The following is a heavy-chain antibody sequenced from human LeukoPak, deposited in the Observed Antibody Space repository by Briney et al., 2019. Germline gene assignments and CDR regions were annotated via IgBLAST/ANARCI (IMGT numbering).Heavy chain of an antibody. CDR1: GFIVSSNY. CDR2: IYSGGST. J-gene: IGHJ4*02. CDR3: ARGVPAAPDYFDY. D-gene: IGHD2-2*01. V-gene: IGHV3-53*01. Sequence: PGGSLRLSCAASGFIVSSNYMSWVRQAPGKGLEWVSVIYSGGSTYYADSVKGRFTISRDNSKNTLYLQMNSLRAEDTAVYYCARGVPAAPDYFDYWGQGTLVTVSS.